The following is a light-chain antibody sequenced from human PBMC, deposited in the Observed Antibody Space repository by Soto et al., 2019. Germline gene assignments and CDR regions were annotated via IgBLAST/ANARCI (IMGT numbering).Light chain of an antibody. Sequence: DIQMTQCPSTLSASVGDSLTISFRASQSISTCLARYQQKPGKAPKLLIFDASSWQSGVPSRFSGSGSGIEFTLTISSLQSDDFASYYCQQYNRFSGTFGQGTKLEIK. CDR3: QQYNRFSGT. CDR1: QSISTC. CDR2: DAS. V-gene: IGKV1-5*01. J-gene: IGKJ2*02.